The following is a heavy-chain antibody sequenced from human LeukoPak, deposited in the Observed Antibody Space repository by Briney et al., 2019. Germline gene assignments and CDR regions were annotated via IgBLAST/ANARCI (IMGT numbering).Heavy chain of an antibody. V-gene: IGHV1-69*13. D-gene: IGHD5-12*01. CDR1: GGTFSSYA. Sequence: SVKVSCKASGGTFSSYAISWVRQAPGQGLEWMGGIIPIFGTANYAQKFQGRVTITADESTSTAYMELSSLRSEDTAVYYCARAEPRGYSGYDGVDYWGQGTLVTVSS. CDR2: IIPIFGTA. J-gene: IGHJ4*02. CDR3: ARAEPRGYSGYDGVDY.